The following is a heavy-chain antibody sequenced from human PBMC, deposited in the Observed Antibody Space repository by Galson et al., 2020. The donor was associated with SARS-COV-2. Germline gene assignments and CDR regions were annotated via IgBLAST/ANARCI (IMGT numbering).Heavy chain of an antibody. J-gene: IGHJ4*02. V-gene: IGHV3-23*01. D-gene: IGHD6-13*01. Sequence: GGSLRLSCEASGFIFSNYAMSWVRQAPGKGLEWVPGISGTEDSTYYSQSVKGRFAISRDNSKNTLYLQMNSLRAEDTAIYFCAKGVSSIWYSEGYFDYWGQGTLVTVSS. CDR2: ISGTEDST. CDR1: GFIFSNYA. CDR3: AKGVSSIWYSEGYFDY.